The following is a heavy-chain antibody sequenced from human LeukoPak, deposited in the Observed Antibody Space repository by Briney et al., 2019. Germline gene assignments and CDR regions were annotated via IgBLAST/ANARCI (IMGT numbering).Heavy chain of an antibody. Sequence: ASVKVSCKASGYTFTSYAMHWVRQAPGQRLEWMGWINAGNGNTKYSQEFQGRVTITRDTSASTAYMELSSLRSEDMAVYCCARSSGSYPHFDYWGQGTLVTVSS. J-gene: IGHJ4*02. V-gene: IGHV1-3*03. CDR2: INAGNGNT. CDR1: GYTFTSYA. D-gene: IGHD1-26*01. CDR3: ARSSGSYPHFDY.